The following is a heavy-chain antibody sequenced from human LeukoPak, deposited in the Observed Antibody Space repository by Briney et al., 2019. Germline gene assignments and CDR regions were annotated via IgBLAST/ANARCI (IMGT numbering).Heavy chain of an antibody. V-gene: IGHV4-59*08. Sequence: SETLSLTCTVSGGSISSYYWSWIRQPPGKGLEWIGYIYYSGSTNYNPSLKSRVTISVDTSKNQFSLKLSSVTAADTAVYYCARQNRGGRGAFDIWGQGTWSPSLQ. J-gene: IGHJ3*02. CDR2: IYYSGST. CDR3: ARQNRGGRGAFDI. CDR1: GGSISSYY. D-gene: IGHD1-14*01.